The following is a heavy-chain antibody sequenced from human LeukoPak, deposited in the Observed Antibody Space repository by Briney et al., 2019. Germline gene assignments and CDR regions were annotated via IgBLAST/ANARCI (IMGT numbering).Heavy chain of an antibody. CDR2: IYYSGST. CDR3: ARVGATYPHYYMDV. Sequence: PSQTLSLTCTVSGGSISSGSYYWSWIRQPAGKGLEWIGYIYYSGSTYYNPSLKSRVTISVDTSKNQFSLKLSSVTAADTAVYYCARVGATYPHYYMDVWGKGTTVTVSS. CDR1: GGSISSGSYY. D-gene: IGHD3-16*01. V-gene: IGHV4-30-4*08. J-gene: IGHJ6*03.